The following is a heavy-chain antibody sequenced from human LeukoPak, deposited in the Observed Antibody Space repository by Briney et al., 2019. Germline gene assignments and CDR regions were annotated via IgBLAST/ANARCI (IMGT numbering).Heavy chain of an antibody. CDR3: ARSRGYSYGHDY. CDR2: ISTSSSTI. D-gene: IGHD5-18*01. V-gene: IGHV3-48*02. CDR1: GDSVSSSSYF. Sequence: ETLSLTCTVSGDSVSSSSYFWGWIRQAPGKGPEWVSYISTSSSTIYYADSVKGRFTISRDNAKNSLYLQMNSLRDEDTAVYYCARSRGYSYGHDYWGQGTLVTVSS. J-gene: IGHJ4*02.